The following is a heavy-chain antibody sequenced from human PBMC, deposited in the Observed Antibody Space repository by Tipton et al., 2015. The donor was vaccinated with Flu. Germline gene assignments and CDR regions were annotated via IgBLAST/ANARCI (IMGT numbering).Heavy chain of an antibody. J-gene: IGHJ1*01. CDR2: LYSVGDT. Sequence: SLRLSCAASGFSIRNNYMNWVRQAPGKGLEWVSVLYSVGDTYYADSVTGRFTISRDNSKNTLYLQMNSLRAEDTAVYYCARDPDGVYGNPDDYWGRGTLVTVSS. CDR1: GFSIRNNY. D-gene: IGHD3-16*01. V-gene: IGHV3-53*01. CDR3: ARDPDGVYGNPDDY.